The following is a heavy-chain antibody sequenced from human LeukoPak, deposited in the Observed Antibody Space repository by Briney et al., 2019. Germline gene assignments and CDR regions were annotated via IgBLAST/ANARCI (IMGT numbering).Heavy chain of an antibody. CDR3: ATPPINGGYAEYFQH. V-gene: IGHV5-51*01. Sequence: GESLKISCKGSGYSFTGYWIGWVRQMPGKGLEWMGIIYPGDSDTRYSPSFQGQVTISADKSISTAYLQWSSLKASDTAMYYCATPPINGGYAEYFQHWGRGTLVTVSS. J-gene: IGHJ1*01. CDR1: GYSFTGYW. D-gene: IGHD2-8*01. CDR2: IYPGDSDT.